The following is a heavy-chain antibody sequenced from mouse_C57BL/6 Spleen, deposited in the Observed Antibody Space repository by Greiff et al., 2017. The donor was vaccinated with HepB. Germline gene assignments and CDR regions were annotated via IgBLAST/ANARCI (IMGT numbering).Heavy chain of an antibody. CDR1: GFNIKDDY. D-gene: IGHD1-1*01. CDR3: TTSTVVAPYWYFDV. J-gene: IGHJ1*03. CDR2: IDPENGDT. Sequence: VQLQQSGAELVRPGASVKLSCTASGFNIKDDYMHWVKQRPEQGLAWIGWIDPENGDTEYASKFQGKATITADTSSNTAYLQLSSLTSEDTAVYYCTTSTVVAPYWYFDVWGTGTTVTVSS. V-gene: IGHV14-4*01.